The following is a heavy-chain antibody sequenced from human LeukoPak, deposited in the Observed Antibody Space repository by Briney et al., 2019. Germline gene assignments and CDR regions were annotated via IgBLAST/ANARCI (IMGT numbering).Heavy chain of an antibody. Sequence: GGPLRLSCAASGFTFSSYAMSWVRQAPGKGLEWVSAISGSGGSTYYADSVKGRFTISRDNSKNTLYLQMNSLRAEDTAVYYCAKDPYDFWSGYHPSTPYDYWGQETLVTVSS. J-gene: IGHJ4*02. D-gene: IGHD3-3*01. CDR2: ISGSGGST. CDR3: AKDPYDFWSGYHPSTPYDY. V-gene: IGHV3-23*01. CDR1: GFTFSSYA.